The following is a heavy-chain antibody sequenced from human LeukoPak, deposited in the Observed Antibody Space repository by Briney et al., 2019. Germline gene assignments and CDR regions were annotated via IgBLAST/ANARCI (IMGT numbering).Heavy chain of an antibody. J-gene: IGHJ6*03. D-gene: IGHD6-19*01. CDR3: ARGWSSGWYLSYYYYMDV. V-gene: IGHV1-46*01. CDR1: GYTFTSYY. Sequence: ASVKVSCKASGYTFTSYYMHWVRQAPGQGLEWMGIINPSGGSTTYAQKFQGRVTMTRDMSTSTVYMELSSLRSEDTAVYYCARGWSSGWYLSYYYYMDVWGKGTTVTVSS. CDR2: INPSGGST.